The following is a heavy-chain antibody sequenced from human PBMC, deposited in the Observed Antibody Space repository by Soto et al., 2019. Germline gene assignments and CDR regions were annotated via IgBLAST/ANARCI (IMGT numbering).Heavy chain of an antibody. Sequence: PSETLSLTCTVSGGSVSSSSYYWGWVRQPPGKGLEWIGSVYYSGSTYYNPSLESRVTISVDKSKNQFSLKLMSLSAAVTAVYYCARASIAAYFDPWGQGTLVTVSS. CDR2: VYYSGST. J-gene: IGHJ5*02. CDR3: ARASIAAYFDP. CDR1: GGSVSSSSYY. D-gene: IGHD6-6*01. V-gene: IGHV4-39*01.